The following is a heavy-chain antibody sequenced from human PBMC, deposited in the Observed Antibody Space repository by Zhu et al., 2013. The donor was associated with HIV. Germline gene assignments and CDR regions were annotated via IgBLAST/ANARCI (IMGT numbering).Heavy chain of an antibody. D-gene: IGHD6-25*01. CDR1: GYRFTAYY. CDR2: INPKNGGT. CDR3: ARVSGKMADGYTYFGTDV. Sequence: SGTEMKRPGTSVKVSCRPSGYRFTAYYIHWVRQAPGKGIEWMGWINPKNGGTKLAQTFRDRISVTRDTSINSLHGTDHSEISDTAVYFCARVSGKMADGYTYFGTDVWGQGTTVSVSS. J-gene: IGHJ6*02. V-gene: IGHV1-2*02.